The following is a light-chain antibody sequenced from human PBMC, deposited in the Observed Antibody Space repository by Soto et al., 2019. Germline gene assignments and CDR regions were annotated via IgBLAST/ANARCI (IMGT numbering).Light chain of an antibody. J-gene: IGKJ4*01. Sequence: ELVMRQSPATLSVSPGERATLSCRASQSFSSNVAWYQQKPGQAPRLLIYGTSTRVTGIPARFSGSGSGTEFTPTISSLQSEDFAVYYCQQYYNWPLPFGGGTKV. CDR2: GTS. V-gene: IGKV3-15*01. CDR1: QSFSSN. CDR3: QQYYNWPLP.